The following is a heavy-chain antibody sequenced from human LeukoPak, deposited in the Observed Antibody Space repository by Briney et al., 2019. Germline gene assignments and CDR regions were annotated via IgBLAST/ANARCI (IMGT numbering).Heavy chain of an antibody. Sequence: SETLSLTCAVYGGSSSGYYWSWIRQPPGKGLEWIGSIYYSGSTYYNPSLKSRVTISVDTSKNQFSLKLSSVTAADTAVYYCARHTTILGHFVYWGQGTLLTVSS. CDR2: IYYSGST. V-gene: IGHV4-34*01. CDR1: GGSSSGYY. D-gene: IGHD5-24*01. CDR3: ARHTTILGHFVY. J-gene: IGHJ4*02.